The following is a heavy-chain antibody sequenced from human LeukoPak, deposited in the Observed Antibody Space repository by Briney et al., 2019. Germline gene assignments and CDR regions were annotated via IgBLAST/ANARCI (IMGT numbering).Heavy chain of an antibody. Sequence: SVKVSCKASGGTFSSYAISWVRQAPGQGLEWMGRIIPILGIANYAQKFQGRVTITADKSTSTAYMELSSLRSEDTAVYYCARDSIHCSSTSCYPPANYYYYYGMDVWGQGTTVTVSS. D-gene: IGHD2-2*01. J-gene: IGHJ6*02. CDR2: IIPILGIA. CDR1: GGTFSSYA. V-gene: IGHV1-69*04. CDR3: ARDSIHCSSTSCYPPANYYYYYGMDV.